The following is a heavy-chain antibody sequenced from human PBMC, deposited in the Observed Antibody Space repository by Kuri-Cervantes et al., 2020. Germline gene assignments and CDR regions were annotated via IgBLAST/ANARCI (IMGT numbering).Heavy chain of an antibody. CDR1: GFTFSGSA. CDR3: ARVNTMMAWYQYYYMDV. V-gene: IGHV3-30*01. J-gene: IGHJ6*03. D-gene: IGHD2-2*01. Sequence: GGSLRLSSAASGFTFSGSAIHWVRQAPGKGLEWVAVISSDGSNKYHADSVKGRFTSSRNNSQNTLYLQINSLRAEDTAVYYCARVNTMMAWYQYYYMDVWGKGTTVTVSS. CDR2: ISSDGSNK.